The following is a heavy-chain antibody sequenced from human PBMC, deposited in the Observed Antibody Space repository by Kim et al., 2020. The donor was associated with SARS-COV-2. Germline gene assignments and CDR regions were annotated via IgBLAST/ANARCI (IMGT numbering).Heavy chain of an antibody. Sequence: GRFTISRDNAKNSLYLQINSLRAEDTAVYYCAREIKEGTYYYDSSGIFDYWGQGTLVTVSS. D-gene: IGHD3-22*01. V-gene: IGHV3-11*06. CDR3: AREIKEGTYYYDSSGIFDY. J-gene: IGHJ4*02.